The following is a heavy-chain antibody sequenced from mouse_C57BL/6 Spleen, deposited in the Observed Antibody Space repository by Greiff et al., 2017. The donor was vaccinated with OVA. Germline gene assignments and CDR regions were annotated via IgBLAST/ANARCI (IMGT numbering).Heavy chain of an antibody. J-gene: IGHJ2*01. Sequence: EVQLQQSGPELVKPGASVKISCKASGYSFTGYYMNWVKQSPEKSLEWIGEINPRTGGTTYNQKFKAKATLTVDKSSSTAYMQLKSLTSEDSAVYYCARGVYYGSRFPSPYFDYWGQGTTLTVSS. CDR1: GYSFTGYY. CDR3: ARGVYYGSRFPSPYFDY. CDR2: INPRTGGT. D-gene: IGHD1-1*01. V-gene: IGHV1-42*01.